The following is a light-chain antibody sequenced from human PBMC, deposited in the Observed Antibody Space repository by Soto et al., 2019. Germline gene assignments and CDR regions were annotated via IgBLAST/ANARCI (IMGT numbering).Light chain of an antibody. CDR2: INI. V-gene: IGLV1-40*01. CDR3: QSYDSSLSGDV. CDR1: SSNIGAGYD. J-gene: IGLJ1*01. Sequence: QSVLTQPPSVSGAPGQRVTISCTGSSSNIGAGYDVHWYQQLPGTAPKLLIFININRPSGVPDRFSGSKSGTSASLAITGLRAEDEADYYCQSYDSSLSGDVFGTGTKLTVL.